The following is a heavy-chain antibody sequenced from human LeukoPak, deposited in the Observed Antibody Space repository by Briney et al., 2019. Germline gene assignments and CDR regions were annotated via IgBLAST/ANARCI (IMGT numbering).Heavy chain of an antibody. CDR1: GFTFDDYA. D-gene: IGHD3-10*01. Sequence: PGGSLRLSCAASGFTFDDYAMHWVRQAPGKGLEWVSGISWNSGSIGYADSVKGRFTISRDNAKNSLYLQMNSLRAEDTALYYCAKDHSYGSGLKHFDYWGQGTLVTVSS. CDR3: AKDHSYGSGLKHFDY. V-gene: IGHV3-9*01. CDR2: ISWNSGSI. J-gene: IGHJ4*02.